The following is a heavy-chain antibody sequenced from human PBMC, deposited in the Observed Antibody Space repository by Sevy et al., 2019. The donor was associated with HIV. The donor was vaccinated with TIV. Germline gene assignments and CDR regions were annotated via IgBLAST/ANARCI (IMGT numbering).Heavy chain of an antibody. J-gene: IGHJ4*02. D-gene: IGHD2-8*01. CDR3: AREGCTKPHDY. CDR1: GFTFSRYT. CDR2: VCFGGGTI. Sequence: GGSLRLSCAASGFTFSRYTMTWVRQAPGKGLEYVSTVCFGGGTIHYADSVKGRFTISRDNSKNTVYLQMNSLRAEDTAMYYCAREGCTKPHDYWGQGTLVTVSS. V-gene: IGHV3-23*01.